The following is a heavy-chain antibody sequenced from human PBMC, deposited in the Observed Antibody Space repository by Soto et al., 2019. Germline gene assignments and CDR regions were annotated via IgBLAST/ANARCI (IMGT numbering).Heavy chain of an antibody. CDR3: ARDRGSSPQWLVESY. V-gene: IGHV1-18*04. J-gene: IGHJ4*02. Sequence: GASVKVSCKASGYTFTSYGISWVRQAPGQGLEWMGWISAYNGNTNYAQKLQGRVTMTTDTSTSTAYMELRSLRSDDTAVYYCARDRGSSPQWLVESYWGQGTLVTVSS. CDR1: GYTFTSYG. D-gene: IGHD6-19*01. CDR2: ISAYNGNT.